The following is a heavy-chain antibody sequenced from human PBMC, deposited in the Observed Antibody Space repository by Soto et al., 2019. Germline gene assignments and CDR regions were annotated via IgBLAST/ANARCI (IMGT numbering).Heavy chain of an antibody. CDR1: GYTFTSYA. V-gene: IGHV1-3*01. J-gene: IGHJ4*02. Sequence: QVQLVQSGAEVKKPGASVKVSCKASGYTFTSYAMHWVRQAPGQRLEWMGWINAGNGNTKYSQKVQGRVTITRDTSESAVYMELSSLRSEDTSVYYCARTDRFLEHYWGQGTLVTVSS. D-gene: IGHD3-3*01. CDR2: INAGNGNT. CDR3: ARTDRFLEHY.